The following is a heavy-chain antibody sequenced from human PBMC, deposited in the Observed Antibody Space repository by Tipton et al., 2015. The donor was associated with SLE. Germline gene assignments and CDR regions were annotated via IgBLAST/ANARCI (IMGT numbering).Heavy chain of an antibody. Sequence: SLRLSCAASGFTFSSYAMSWVRQAPGKGLEWVSAISGSGGSTYYADSVKGRFTISRDNSENTLYLQMNSLRAEDAAVYYCAKTGYYGSGSFDYWGQGTLVTVSS. D-gene: IGHD3-10*01. CDR2: ISGSGGST. CDR3: AKTGYYGSGSFDY. V-gene: IGHV3-23*01. CDR1: GFTFSSYA. J-gene: IGHJ4*02.